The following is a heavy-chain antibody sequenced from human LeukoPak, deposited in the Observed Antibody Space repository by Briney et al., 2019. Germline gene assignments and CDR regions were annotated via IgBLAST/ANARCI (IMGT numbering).Heavy chain of an antibody. Sequence: SETLSLTCTVSGGSLSTFYWSWIRQPQGKGLEWIGYIYYSGSTNYNPSLKSRVTISVVTSKNQFSLKLSSVTAADTAVYYCARSLESIAAAPPFYYGMDVWGQGTTVTVSS. J-gene: IGHJ6*02. D-gene: IGHD6-13*01. CDR3: ARSLESIAAAPPFYYGMDV. CDR2: IYYSGST. V-gene: IGHV4-59*08. CDR1: GGSLSTFY.